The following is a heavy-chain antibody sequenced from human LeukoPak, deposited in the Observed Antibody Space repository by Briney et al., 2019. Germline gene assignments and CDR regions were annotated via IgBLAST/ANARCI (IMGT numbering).Heavy chain of an antibody. J-gene: IGHJ6*03. CDR1: GFTFSSYG. CDR2: ISGSGGST. CDR3: AKVYGSGMVGYYYMDV. Sequence: GGTRRLSCAASGFTFSSYGMSWVRQAPGKGLEWVSAISGSGGSTYYADSVKGRFTISRDNSKNTLYLQMNSLRAEDTAVYYCAKVYGSGMVGYYYMDVWGKGTTVTISS. D-gene: IGHD3-10*01. V-gene: IGHV3-23*01.